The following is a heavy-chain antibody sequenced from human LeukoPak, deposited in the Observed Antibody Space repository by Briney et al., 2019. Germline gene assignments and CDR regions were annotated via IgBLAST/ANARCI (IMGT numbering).Heavy chain of an antibody. D-gene: IGHD1-26*01. CDR1: GFTVSSNY. Sequence: GGSLRLSCAASGFTVSSNYMSWVRQAPGKGLEWVSVIYSGGSTYYADSVKGRFTISRDNSKNTLYLQMNSLRAENTAVYYCAREISGSRTRGWFDPWGQGTLVTVSS. CDR3: AREISGSRTRGWFDP. V-gene: IGHV3-53*05. J-gene: IGHJ5*02. CDR2: IYSGGST.